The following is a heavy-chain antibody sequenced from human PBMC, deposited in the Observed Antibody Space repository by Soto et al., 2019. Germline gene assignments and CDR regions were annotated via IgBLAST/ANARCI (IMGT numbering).Heavy chain of an antibody. CDR1: GGSISSSSYY. CDR2: IYYSGST. V-gene: IGHV4-39*01. J-gene: IGHJ4*02. Sequence: SETLSLTCTVSGGSISSSSYYWGWIRQPPGKGLEWIGSIYYSGSTYYNPSLKSRVTISVDTSKNQFSLKLSSVTAADTAVYYCARHENVVIVVGPVDYWGQGTLVTVSS. CDR3: ARHENVVIVVGPVDY. D-gene: IGHD3-22*01.